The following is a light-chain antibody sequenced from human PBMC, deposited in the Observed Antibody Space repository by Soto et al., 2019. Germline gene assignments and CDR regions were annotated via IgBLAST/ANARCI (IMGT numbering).Light chain of an antibody. CDR2: EVE. CDR1: SSDVGGYHY. Sequence: QSALTQPPSASESPGQSVTISCTGTSSDVGGYHYVSWYQHHPGRAPKLLIYEVEMRPPGVPGLFSGSKSGNATSLTVSGLQADDEADYYCLSYRGSNNYVFGTGTKVTVL. V-gene: IGLV2-8*01. CDR3: LSYRGSNNYV. J-gene: IGLJ1*01.